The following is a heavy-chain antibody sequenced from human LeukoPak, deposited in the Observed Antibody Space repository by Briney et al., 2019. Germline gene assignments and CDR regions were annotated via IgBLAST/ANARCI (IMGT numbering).Heavy chain of an antibody. D-gene: IGHD2/OR15-2a*01. CDR2: IYYSGST. V-gene: IGHV4-59*01. CDR1: GGSISSYY. CDR3: AQKAPFSPSYSQQ. J-gene: IGHJ1*01. Sequence: SETLSLTCTVSGGSISSYYWSWIRQPPGKGLEWIGYIYYSGSTNYNPSLKSRVTISVDTSKNQFSLKLSSVTAADTAVYYCAQKAPFSPSYSQQWGQGTLVTVSS.